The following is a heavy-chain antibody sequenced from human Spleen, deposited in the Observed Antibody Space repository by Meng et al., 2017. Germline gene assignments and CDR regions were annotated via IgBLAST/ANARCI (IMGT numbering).Heavy chain of an antibody. D-gene: IGHD2-21*02. J-gene: IGHJ6*02. CDR3: AGGAVVTLICYHAMDV. CDR1: DGFISGHY. Sequence: SETLSLTCTVSDGFISGHYWSWIRQAPGKGLEWIAYIFYSGSTNYNPSLKSRVTMSADTSKNQFSLKLTSVTAADTAVYYCAGGAVVTLICYHAMDVWGQGTTVTVSS. CDR2: IFYSGST. V-gene: IGHV4-59*08.